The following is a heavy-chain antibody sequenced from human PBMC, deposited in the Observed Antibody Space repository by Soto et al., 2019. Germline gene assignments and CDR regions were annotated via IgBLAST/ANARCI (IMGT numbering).Heavy chain of an antibody. Sequence: SETLSLTCTVSGGSISSGGYYWSWIRHHPGKGLEWIGYIYYSGSTYYNPSLKSRVTISVDTSKNQFSLKLSSVTAADTAVYYRARDMLAAAGYYYYGMDVWGQGTTVTVSS. D-gene: IGHD6-13*01. V-gene: IGHV4-31*03. CDR2: IYYSGST. CDR3: ARDMLAAAGYYYYGMDV. J-gene: IGHJ6*02. CDR1: GGSISSGGYY.